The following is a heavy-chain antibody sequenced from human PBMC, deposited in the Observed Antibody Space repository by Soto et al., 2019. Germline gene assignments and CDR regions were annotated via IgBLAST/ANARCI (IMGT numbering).Heavy chain of an antibody. V-gene: IGHV1-18*01. CDR1: GYTFTSYG. CDR3: ARAPYDILTGYYFDY. Sequence: ASVKVSCKASGYTFTSYGISWVRQAPGQGLEWMGWISAYNGNTNYAQKLQGRVTMTTDTSTSTAYMELRSLRSDDTAVYYCARAPYDILTGYYFDYWGQGTLVTVSS. J-gene: IGHJ4*02. CDR2: ISAYNGNT. D-gene: IGHD3-9*01.